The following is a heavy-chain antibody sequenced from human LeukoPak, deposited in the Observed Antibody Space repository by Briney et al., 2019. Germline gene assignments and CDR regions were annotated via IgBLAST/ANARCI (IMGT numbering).Heavy chain of an antibody. J-gene: IGHJ4*02. V-gene: IGHV3-53*01. CDR1: GFTFSSCE. D-gene: IGHD4/OR15-4a*01. CDR2: IYSDNT. Sequence: GGSLRLSCAASGFTFSSCEMNWVRQAPGKGLEWVSFIYSDNTHYSDSVKGRFTISRDNSKNTLYLQMNSLRAEDTAVYYCARRAGAYSHPYDYWGQGTLVTVSS. CDR3: ARRAGAYSHPYDY.